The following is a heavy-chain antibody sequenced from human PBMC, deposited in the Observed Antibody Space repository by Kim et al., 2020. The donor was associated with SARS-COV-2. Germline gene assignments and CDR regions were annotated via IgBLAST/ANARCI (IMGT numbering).Heavy chain of an antibody. Sequence: TPRFPGRVTMTRDTSTSTVVMDLSNLGSDDTAVYYCARETAAAGKTFDYWGQGTLVTVSS. J-gene: IGHJ4*02. D-gene: IGHD6-13*01. V-gene: IGHV1-46*01. CDR3: ARETAAAGKTFDY.